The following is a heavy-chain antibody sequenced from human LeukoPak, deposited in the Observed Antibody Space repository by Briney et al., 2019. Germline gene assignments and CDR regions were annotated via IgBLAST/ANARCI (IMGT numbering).Heavy chain of an antibody. Sequence: GGSLRLSCAGSGFTFSNFWMNWVRQAPGKGLEWVANIKQDGSEKYYVDSVKGRFTISRDNSKNSLFLQMNSLRAEDTAVYYCAKVMCSGGSCYSTRIFHYYGMDVWGQGTTVTVSS. D-gene: IGHD2-15*01. CDR3: AKVMCSGGSCYSTRIFHYYGMDV. V-gene: IGHV3-7*01. J-gene: IGHJ6*02. CDR1: GFTFSNFW. CDR2: IKQDGSEK.